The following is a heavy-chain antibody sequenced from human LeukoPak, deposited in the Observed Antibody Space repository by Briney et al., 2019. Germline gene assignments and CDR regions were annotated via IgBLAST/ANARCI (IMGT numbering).Heavy chain of an antibody. CDR2: INHSGST. CDR1: GGSISSSSYY. Sequence: SETLSLTCTVSGGSISSSSYYWGWIRQPPGKGLEWIGEINHSGSTNYNPSLKSRVTISVDTSKNQFSLKLRSVTAADTAVYYCARGIVGATYFDYWGQGTLVTVSS. V-gene: IGHV4-39*07. D-gene: IGHD1-26*01. CDR3: ARGIVGATYFDY. J-gene: IGHJ4*02.